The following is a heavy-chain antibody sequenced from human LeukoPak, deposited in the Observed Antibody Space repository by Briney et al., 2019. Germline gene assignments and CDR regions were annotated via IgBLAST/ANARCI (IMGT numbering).Heavy chain of an antibody. Sequence: TGGSLRLSCAASGFTFSSYGMHWVRQAPGKGLEWVAVISYDGSNKYYADSVKGRFTISRDNSKDTVYLQMNSLRPEDTAVYYCAKDHGGGRFRHLYYMDVWGKGTTVTVSS. J-gene: IGHJ6*03. CDR1: GFTFSSYG. CDR2: ISYDGSNK. V-gene: IGHV3-30*19. CDR3: AKDHGGGRFRHLYYMDV. D-gene: IGHD2-21*01.